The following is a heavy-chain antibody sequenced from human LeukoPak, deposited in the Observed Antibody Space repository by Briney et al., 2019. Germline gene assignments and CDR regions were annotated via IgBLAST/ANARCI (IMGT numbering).Heavy chain of an antibody. V-gene: IGHV4-59*01. CDR3: ARDILMVGATHYFDY. CDR1: GGSITTYY. J-gene: IGHJ4*02. CDR2: IHHSVSP. Sequence: SETLSLTCTVSGGSITTYYWSWLRQSPGRGLEWIGYIHHSVSPTYNPSLKSRVTISVDTSKNQFSLKMSSVTAADTAVYYCARDILMVGATHYFDYWGQGTLVTVSS. D-gene: IGHD1-26*01.